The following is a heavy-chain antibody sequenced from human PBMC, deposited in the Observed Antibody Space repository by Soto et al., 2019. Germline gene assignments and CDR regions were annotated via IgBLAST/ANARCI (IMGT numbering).Heavy chain of an antibody. CDR2: INPHSGIP. Sequence: QVQLEQAGAEVKKPESSVQFSCNNSGGTFVSTVISWVRQVPGQGPEWMGKINPHSGIPNYAQKFQDRVTFTADTDSSTAYMKVSSLRSDAAAVYYCAAPAGAATWCSPSHNLDHWGQGTLVTVSS. CDR1: GGTFVSTV. J-gene: IGHJ4*02. CDR3: AAPAGAATWCSPSHNLDH. V-gene: IGHV1-69*09. D-gene: IGHD6-13*01.